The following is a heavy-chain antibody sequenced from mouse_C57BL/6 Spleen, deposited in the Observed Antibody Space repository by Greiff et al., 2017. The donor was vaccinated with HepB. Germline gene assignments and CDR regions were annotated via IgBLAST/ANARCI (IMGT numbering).Heavy chain of an antibody. Sequence: VQLQQSGPELVKPGASVKLSCKASGYTFTSYDINWVKQRPGQGLEWIGWIYPRDGSTKYNEKFKGKATLTVDQSSSTAYMELHSLTSEDSAVYFCARSSYYYGSSYLDYWGQGTTLTVSS. CDR1: GYTFTSYD. CDR3: ARSSYYYGSSYLDY. V-gene: IGHV1-85*01. CDR2: IYPRDGST. D-gene: IGHD1-1*01. J-gene: IGHJ2*01.